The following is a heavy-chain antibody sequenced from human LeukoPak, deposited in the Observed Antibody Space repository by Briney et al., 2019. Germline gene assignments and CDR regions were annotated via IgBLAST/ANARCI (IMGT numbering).Heavy chain of an antibody. CDR2: IVVGSGNT. J-gene: IGHJ4*02. Sequence: GASVKVSCKASGFTFTSSAVQWVRRARGQRLEWIGWIVVGSGNTNYAQKFQERVTITRDMSTSTAYMELSRLRSDDTAVYYCARVSGSSYFDYWGQGTLVTVSS. V-gene: IGHV1-58*01. D-gene: IGHD6-6*01. CDR1: GFTFTSSA. CDR3: ARVSGSSYFDY.